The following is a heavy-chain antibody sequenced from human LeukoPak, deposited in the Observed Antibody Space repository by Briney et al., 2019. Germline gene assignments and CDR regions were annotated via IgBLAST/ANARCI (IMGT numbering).Heavy chain of an antibody. V-gene: IGHV1-8*01. CDR1: GYTFTSYD. D-gene: IGHD1-26*01. CDR2: MNPNSGNT. Sequence: ASVNVSCKASGYTFTSYDINWVRQPTGQGLDGMGWMNPNSGNTGYAQKFQGRVTMTRNTSISTAYMELSSLRSEDTAVYYCARGRGRGSYSDYWGQGTLVTVSS. J-gene: IGHJ4*02. CDR3: ARGRGRGSYSDY.